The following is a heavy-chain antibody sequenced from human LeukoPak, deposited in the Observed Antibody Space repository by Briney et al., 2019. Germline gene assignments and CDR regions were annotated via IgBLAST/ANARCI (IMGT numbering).Heavy chain of an antibody. D-gene: IGHD3-22*01. J-gene: IGHJ4*02. CDR1: GGSFSGYY. CDR3: ASYYDSSPFDY. V-gene: IGHV4-34*01. Sequence: SETLSLTCAVYGGSFSGYYWSWIRQPPGKGLEWIGEINHSGSTNYNPSLKSRVTISVDTSKNQFSLKLSSVTAADTVVYYCASYYDSSPFDYWGQGTLVTVSS. CDR2: INHSGST.